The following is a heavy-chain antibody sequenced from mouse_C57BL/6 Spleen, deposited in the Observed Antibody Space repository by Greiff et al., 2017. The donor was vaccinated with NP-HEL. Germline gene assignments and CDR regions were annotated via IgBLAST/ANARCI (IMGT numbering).Heavy chain of an antibody. CDR2: FHPYNDDT. CDR3: ARGGYGSRNWYFDV. CDR1: GYTFTTYP. V-gene: IGHV1-47*01. D-gene: IGHD1-1*01. J-gene: IGHJ1*03. Sequence: QVQLKQSGAELVKPGASVKMSCKASGYTFTTYPIEWMKQNHGKSLEWIGNFHPYNDDTKYNEKFKGKATLTVEKSSSTVYLELRRLTSDDSAVYYCARGGYGSRNWYFDVWGTGTTVTVSS.